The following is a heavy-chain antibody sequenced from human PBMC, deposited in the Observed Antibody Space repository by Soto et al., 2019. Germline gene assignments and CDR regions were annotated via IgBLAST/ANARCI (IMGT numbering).Heavy chain of an antibody. Sequence: QVQLVQSGAEVKKPGATVKVSCRASGYTFSSFHIHWVRQPAGQGREWIGWINTNSGKTGYAQKFQGRVTMTRDTSLSTAYMELTRLTSEDTALYYCARLGLTPVMRAFDFWGQGTLVSGSS. J-gene: IGHJ4*02. D-gene: IGHD3-16*01. CDR2: INTNSGKT. CDR3: ARLGLTPVMRAFDF. CDR1: GYTFSSFH. V-gene: IGHV1-8*01.